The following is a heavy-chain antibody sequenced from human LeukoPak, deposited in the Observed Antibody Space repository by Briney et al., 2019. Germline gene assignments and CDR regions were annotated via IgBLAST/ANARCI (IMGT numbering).Heavy chain of an antibody. CDR3: ARGIPPLYYDSSGYLDY. CDR2: IYYSGST. Sequence: SETLSLTCTVSGGSISSSSYYWGWIRQPPGKGLEWIGSIYYSGSTYYNPSLKSRVTISVDTSKNQFSLKPSSVTAADTAVYYCARGIPPLYYDSSGYLDYWGQGTLVTVSS. J-gene: IGHJ4*02. D-gene: IGHD3-22*01. V-gene: IGHV4-39*07. CDR1: GGSISSSSYY.